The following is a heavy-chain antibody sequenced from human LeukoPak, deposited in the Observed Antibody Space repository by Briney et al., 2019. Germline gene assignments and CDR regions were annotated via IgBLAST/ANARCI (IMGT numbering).Heavy chain of an antibody. J-gene: IGHJ4*02. CDR3: ARGGNVGLSY. CDR2: INHCGST. D-gene: IGHD1-26*01. V-gene: IGHV4-34*01. CDR1: GGSFSGYY. Sequence: PSETLSLTCAVYGGSFSGYYWSWIRQPPGKGLEWIGEINHCGSTNYNPSLKSRVTISVDTSKNQFSLKLSSVTAADTAVYHCARGGNVGLSYWGQGTLVTVSS.